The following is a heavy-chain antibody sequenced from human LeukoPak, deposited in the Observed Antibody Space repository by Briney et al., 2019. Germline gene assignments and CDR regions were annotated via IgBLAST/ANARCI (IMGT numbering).Heavy chain of an antibody. V-gene: IGHV3-23*01. J-gene: IGHJ4*02. Sequence: GGSLRLSCAASGFTFSSYAMSWVRQAPGKGLEWVSTISGSAGSTYYADSVKGRFTISRDNSKNTLYLQMNSLRAEDTAVYYCAGDVVITEADYWGQGTLVTVSS. CDR3: AGDVVITEADY. CDR2: ISGSAGST. D-gene: IGHD3-22*01. CDR1: GFTFSSYA.